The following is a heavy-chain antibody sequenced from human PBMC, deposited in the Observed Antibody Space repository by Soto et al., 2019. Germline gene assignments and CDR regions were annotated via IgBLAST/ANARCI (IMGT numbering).Heavy chain of an antibody. CDR2: IIPILGIA. J-gene: IGHJ6*02. Sequence: QVQLVQSGAEVKKPGSSVKVSCKASGGTFSSYTISWVRQAPGQGLEWMGRIIPILGIANYAQKFQGRVTITADKSTSKAYMELSSLRSEDTAVYYCASPRSSGRYLIDYYYYGMDVWGQGTTVTVSS. V-gene: IGHV1-69*02. D-gene: IGHD6-19*01. CDR3: ASPRSSGRYLIDYYYYGMDV. CDR1: GGTFSSYT.